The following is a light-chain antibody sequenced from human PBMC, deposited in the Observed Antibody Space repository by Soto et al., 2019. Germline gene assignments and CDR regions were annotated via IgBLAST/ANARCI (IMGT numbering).Light chain of an antibody. J-gene: IGKJ1*01. V-gene: IGKV3-20*01. CDR1: QSVFNNH. CDR2: GAS. Sequence: EIVLTQSPGTLSLSPGERGPLSCRASQSVFNNHIGWYQQKPGQAPRRLIFGASFRATGIPDRFSGSGSGTDFTLTISRLEPEDFAVYYCQQYGSSPTTFGQGTKVDIK. CDR3: QQYGSSPTT.